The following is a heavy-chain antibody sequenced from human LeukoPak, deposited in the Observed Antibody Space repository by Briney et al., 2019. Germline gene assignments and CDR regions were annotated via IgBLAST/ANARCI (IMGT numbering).Heavy chain of an antibody. J-gene: IGHJ4*02. CDR2: ISSSSSYI. D-gene: IGHD3-22*01. V-gene: IGHV3-21*01. CDR3: ARLTYYYDSSGYYPPLIDY. Sequence: GGPLRLSYAASGFTFSSYSMNWLHQAPGKGLQWVSSISSSSSYIYYADSVKGRFTISRDNAKNSLYLQMNSLRAEDTAVYYCARLTYYYDSSGYYPPLIDYWGQGTLVTVSS. CDR1: GFTFSSYS.